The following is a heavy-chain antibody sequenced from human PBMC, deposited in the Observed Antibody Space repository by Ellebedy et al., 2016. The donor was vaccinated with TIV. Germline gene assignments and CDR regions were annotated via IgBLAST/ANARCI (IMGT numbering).Heavy chain of an antibody. CDR1: GFTFSDYG. J-gene: IGHJ4*02. Sequence: GESLKISCEAPGFTFSDYGMQWVRQAPGKGLEWVAVIAHDGSREYYADSVKGRFTITRDNSKNTMSLQMDSLRGEDTAVYYCAKEATVRKSSYFDYWGQGNLVTVSS. D-gene: IGHD4-17*01. V-gene: IGHV3-30*18. CDR3: AKEATVRKSSYFDY. CDR2: IAHDGSRE.